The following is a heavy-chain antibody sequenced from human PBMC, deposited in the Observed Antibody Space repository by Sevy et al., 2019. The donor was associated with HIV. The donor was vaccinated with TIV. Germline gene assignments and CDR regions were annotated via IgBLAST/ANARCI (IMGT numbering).Heavy chain of an antibody. CDR2: IYYSGST. D-gene: IGHD4-17*01. CDR1: GGSISSGSYY. J-gene: IGHJ3*02. Sequence: SETLSLTCTVSGGSISSGSYYWSWIRQHPGKGLEWIGYIYYSGSTYYHPSLKSRVTISVDTSKNQFSLKLSSVTAADTAVYYCALTVTTKGYAFDIWGQGTMVTVSS. V-gene: IGHV4-31*03. CDR3: ALTVTTKGYAFDI.